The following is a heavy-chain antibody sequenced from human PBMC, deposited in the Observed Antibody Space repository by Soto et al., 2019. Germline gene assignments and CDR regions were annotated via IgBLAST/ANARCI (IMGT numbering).Heavy chain of an antibody. J-gene: IGHJ4*02. CDR1: GGTFSSYT. CDR3: ASNPDCSGGSCYSGSTFDY. V-gene: IGHV1-69*02. D-gene: IGHD2-15*01. CDR2: IIPILGIA. Sequence: QVQLVQSGAEVKKPGSSVKVSCKASGGTFSSYTISWVRQAPGQGLEWMGRIIPILGIANYAQKFQGSVTITADKSTSTAYMELSSLRSEDTAVYYCASNPDCSGGSCYSGSTFDYWGQGTLVTVSS.